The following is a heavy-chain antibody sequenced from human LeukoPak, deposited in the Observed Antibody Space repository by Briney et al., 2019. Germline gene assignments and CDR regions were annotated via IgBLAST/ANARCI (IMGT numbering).Heavy chain of an antibody. J-gene: IGHJ6*03. CDR1: GFTFSSYS. D-gene: IGHD5-12*01. CDR3: AKGGGYEAQYYYYYLDV. Sequence: WGTLTLYFAASGFTFSSYSMNWVRQAPGKGLEWVSSISTSSSYKNYADSGKGGFTIDGDNHKKSLYLQMKSLRAEHTAVYYCAKGGGYEAQYYYYYLDVWGKGTTVTLSS. V-gene: IGHV3-21*01. CDR2: ISTSSSYK.